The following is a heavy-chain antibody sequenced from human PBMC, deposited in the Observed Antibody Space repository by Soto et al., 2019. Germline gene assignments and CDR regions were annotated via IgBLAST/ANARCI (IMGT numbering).Heavy chain of an antibody. J-gene: IGHJ4*02. D-gene: IGHD3-9*01. CDR1: GGSISSSNW. CDR2: IYHSGST. CDR3: ARVRVLRYFDWSFDY. Sequence: SETLSLTCAVSGGSISSSNWWSWVRQPPGKGLEWIGEIYHSGSTNYNPSLKSRVTISVDKSKNQFSLKLSSVTAADTAVYYCARVRVLRYFDWSFDYWGQGTLVTVSS. V-gene: IGHV4-4*02.